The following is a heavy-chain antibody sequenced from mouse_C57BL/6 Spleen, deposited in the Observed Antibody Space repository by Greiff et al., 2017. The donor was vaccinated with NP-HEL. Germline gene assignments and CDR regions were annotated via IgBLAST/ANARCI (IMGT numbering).Heavy chain of an antibody. D-gene: IGHD2-3*01. CDR1: GFNIKDDY. CDR3: TAECYGGYYEGD. Sequence: VQLQQSGAELVRPGASVKLSCTASGFNIKDDYMHWVKQRPEQGLEWIGWIDPENGATEYASKFQGKATITADTSSNTAYLQLRSLTSEDTAVYYCTAECYGGYYEGDWGQGTSVTVSS. J-gene: IGHJ4*01. V-gene: IGHV14-4*01. CDR2: IDPENGAT.